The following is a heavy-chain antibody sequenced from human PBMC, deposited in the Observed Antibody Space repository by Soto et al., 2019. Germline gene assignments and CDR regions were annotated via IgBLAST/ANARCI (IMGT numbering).Heavy chain of an antibody. J-gene: IGHJ5*02. D-gene: IGHD3-10*01. CDR1: GASIGSGGYS. CDR3: AREMSYYYGSGNFSWFDP. CDR2: IYHTGTT. V-gene: IGHV4-30-2*01. Sequence: TLSLTCTVSGASIGSGGYSWSWIRQPPGKGLEWIGYIYHTGTTYYNSSLKSRVTISIDRSKNQFSLRLSSVTAADTAVYYCAREMSYYYGSGNFSWFDPWGQGTLVTVSS.